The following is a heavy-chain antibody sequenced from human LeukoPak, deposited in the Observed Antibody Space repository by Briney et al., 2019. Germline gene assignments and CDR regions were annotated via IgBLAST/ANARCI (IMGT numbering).Heavy chain of an antibody. D-gene: IGHD3-3*01. Sequence: ASVKVSCKASGYTFTGYYMHWVRQAPGQGLEWVGWVNPNSGGTNYAQKFQGRVTMTRDTSISTAYVELSRLRSDDTAVYYCARDSLGTIFGVVIGFDYWGQGTLVTVSS. CDR3: ARDSLGTIFGVVIGFDY. J-gene: IGHJ4*02. V-gene: IGHV1-2*02. CDR2: VNPNSGGT. CDR1: GYTFTGYY.